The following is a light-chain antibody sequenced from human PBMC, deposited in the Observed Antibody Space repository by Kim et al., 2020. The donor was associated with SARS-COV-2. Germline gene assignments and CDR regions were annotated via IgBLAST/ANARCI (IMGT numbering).Light chain of an antibody. V-gene: IGKV1-27*01. J-gene: IGKJ1*01. CDR2: AAS. CDR1: QGISKD. Sequence: ASVGDRVTSTCRASQGISKDLAWDQQKPGNAPKLLIVAASALQSGVPTRFSGSGSGTDFTLTISSLQPEDVATYYCQKYNGAPWTFGQGTKVDIK. CDR3: QKYNGAPWT.